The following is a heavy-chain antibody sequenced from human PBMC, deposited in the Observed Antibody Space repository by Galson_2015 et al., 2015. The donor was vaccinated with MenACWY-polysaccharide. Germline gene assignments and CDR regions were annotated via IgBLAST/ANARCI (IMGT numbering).Heavy chain of an antibody. CDR3: VKGGWLDN. D-gene: IGHD6-19*01. J-gene: IGHJ4*02. Sequence: SLRLSCAASGFTFSRYVMTWVRQAPGKGLEWVSAISESGDSTFYADSVKGRFTISRDKSENTLYLQMNSLRPEDTAVYFCVKGGWLDNWGQGTLDTVSS. CDR2: ISESGDST. CDR1: GFTFSRYV. V-gene: IGHV3-23*01.